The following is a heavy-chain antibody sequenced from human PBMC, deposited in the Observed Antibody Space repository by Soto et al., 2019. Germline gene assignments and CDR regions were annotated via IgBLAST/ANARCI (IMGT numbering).Heavy chain of an antibody. D-gene: IGHD2-2*02. CDR1: GGSFSGYY. CDR3: ARGRFCSSTSCYMDWFEP. CDR2: INHSGST. Sequence: SETLSLTCAVYGGSFSGYYWSWIRQPPGKGLEWIGEINHSGSTNYNPSLKSRVTISVDTSKNQLSMKLSSVTAADTAVYYCARGRFCSSTSCYMDWFEPWGQGTLVTVSS. V-gene: IGHV4-34*01. J-gene: IGHJ5*02.